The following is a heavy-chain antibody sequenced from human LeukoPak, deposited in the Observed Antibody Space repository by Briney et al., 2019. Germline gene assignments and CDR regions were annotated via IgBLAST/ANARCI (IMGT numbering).Heavy chain of an antibody. D-gene: IGHD6-13*01. CDR2: ISSSSSYI. CDR3: ARDLGYSSSWDAY. CDR1: GFTFSSYS. J-gene: IGHJ4*02. V-gene: IGHV3-21*01. Sequence: NPGRSLRLSCAASGFTFSSYSMNWVRQAPGKGLEWVSSISSSSSYIYYADSVKGRFTISRDNAKNSLYLQMNSLRAEDTAVYYCARDLGYSSSWDAYWGQGTLVTVSS.